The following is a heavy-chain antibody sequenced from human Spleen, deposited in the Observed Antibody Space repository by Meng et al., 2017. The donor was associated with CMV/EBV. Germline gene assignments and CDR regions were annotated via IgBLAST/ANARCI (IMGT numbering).Heavy chain of an antibody. Sequence: SETLSLTCTVYGESLSGDYWNWVRQPPGQWLEWIGEINNKASTNYNPSPKSRVTMSVDTSKNQLSLKLTSVTAADTAVYYCARSNYCNTIPCSLLRGDYYYGLEVWGQGTTVTVSS. D-gene: IGHD2/OR15-2a*01. J-gene: IGHJ6*02. CDR1: GESLSGDY. CDR3: ARSNYCNTIPCSLLRGDYYYGLEV. V-gene: IGHV4-34*01. CDR2: INNKAST.